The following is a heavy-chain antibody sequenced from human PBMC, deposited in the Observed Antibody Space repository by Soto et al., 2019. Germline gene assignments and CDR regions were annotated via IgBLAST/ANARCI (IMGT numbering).Heavy chain of an antibody. D-gene: IGHD5-18*01. CDR2: ITPIYPTT. Sequence: SVKVSCKASGGTFYTYTFSWVRQAPGQGLEWMGSITPIYPTTNYAEKFQGRLTVTADGSTNTAYMELNSLTSEDTAVYYCARIPRYSFPTSDDLDSWGQGTMGTVYS. CDR1: GGTFYTYT. CDR3: ARIPRYSFPTSDDLDS. J-gene: IGHJ4*02. V-gene: IGHV1-69*13.